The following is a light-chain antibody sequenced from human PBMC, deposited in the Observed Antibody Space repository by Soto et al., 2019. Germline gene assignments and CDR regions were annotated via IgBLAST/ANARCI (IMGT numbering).Light chain of an antibody. J-gene: IGKJ3*01. CDR1: QSVSSSY. V-gene: IGKV3-20*01. Sequence: EIVLTQSPGALSLSPGEGATLSCRASQSVSSSYLAWYQQKPGQAPRLLIYGASSRATGIPDRFSGSGSGTDFTLTISRLEPEDFAVYYCQQYAGSPLTFGPGTKVDIE. CDR2: GAS. CDR3: QQYAGSPLT.